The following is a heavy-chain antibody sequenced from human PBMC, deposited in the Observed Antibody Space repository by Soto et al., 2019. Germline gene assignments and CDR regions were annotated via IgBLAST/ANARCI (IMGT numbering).Heavy chain of an antibody. J-gene: IGHJ4*02. D-gene: IGHD6-19*01. Sequence: GASVKVSCKASGFTFTSSAMQRVRQARGQRLEWIGWSVVGSGNTNYAQKFQERVTITRDMSTSTAYMELSSLRYEDTAVYYCAGACGSVAGTVGFDYWGQGTMVTVSS. CDR2: SVVGSGNT. CDR1: GFTFTSSA. CDR3: AGACGSVAGTVGFDY. V-gene: IGHV1-58*02.